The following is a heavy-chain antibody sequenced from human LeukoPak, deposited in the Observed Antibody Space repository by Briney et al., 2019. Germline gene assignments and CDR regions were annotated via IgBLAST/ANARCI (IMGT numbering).Heavy chain of an antibody. CDR2: ISGSGTNT. J-gene: IGHJ4*02. CDR1: GFTFGNYL. Sequence: GASLRLSCAASGFTFGNYLMSWVRQAPGKGLEWVSTISGSGTNTYYADSMKGRFTVSRDISETTVYLQMNSLRAEDTAVYYCAKGSLLWFGELLSQIDYWGQGTLVTVSS. CDR3: AKGSLLWFGELLSQIDY. D-gene: IGHD3-10*01. V-gene: IGHV3-23*01.